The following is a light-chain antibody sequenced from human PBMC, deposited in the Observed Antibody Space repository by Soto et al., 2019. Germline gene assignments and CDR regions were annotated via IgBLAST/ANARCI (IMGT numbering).Light chain of an antibody. Sequence: SYELTQPLSVSAPLGPTARITCAPNNIGSKNVHWYQQKPGQAPVLVIYRDSNRPSGIPERFSGSNSGNTATLTISRAQAGDEADYYCQVWDSSTAYVFGTGTKLTVL. CDR2: RDS. CDR3: QVWDSSTAYV. J-gene: IGLJ1*01. V-gene: IGLV3-9*01. CDR1: NIGSKN.